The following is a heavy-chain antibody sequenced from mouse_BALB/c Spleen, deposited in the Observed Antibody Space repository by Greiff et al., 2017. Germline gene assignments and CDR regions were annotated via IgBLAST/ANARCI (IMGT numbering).Heavy chain of an antibody. CDR2: IDPENGDT. D-gene: IGHD2-1*01. Sequence: VQLKESGAELVRSEASVKLSCTASGFNIKDYYMHWVKQRPEQGLEWIGWIDPENGDTEYAPKFQGKATMTADTSSNTAYLQLSSLTSEDTAVYYCNAYGNSLFAYWGQGTLVTVSA. J-gene: IGHJ3*01. V-gene: IGHV14-4*02. CDR3: NAYGNSLFAY. CDR1: GFNIKDYY.